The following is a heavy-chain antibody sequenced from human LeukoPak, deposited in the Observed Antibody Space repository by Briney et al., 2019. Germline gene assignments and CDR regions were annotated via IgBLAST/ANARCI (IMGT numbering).Heavy chain of an antibody. CDR1: GGSISSGGSY. D-gene: IGHD4-17*01. CDR2: IYYSVST. Sequence: SQTLSLTCTVSGGSISSGGSYWSWIRQHPGKGLEWIGYIYYSVSTYYNPSLKSRVTISVDTSKNQFSLKLSSVTAADTAVYYCARDQYGDYNHWFDPWGQGTLVTVSS. V-gene: IGHV4-31*03. J-gene: IGHJ5*02. CDR3: ARDQYGDYNHWFDP.